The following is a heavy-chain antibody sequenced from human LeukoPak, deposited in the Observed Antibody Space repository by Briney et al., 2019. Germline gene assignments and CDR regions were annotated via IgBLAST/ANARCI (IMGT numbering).Heavy chain of an antibody. Sequence: ASVKVSCKASGYTFTGYYMHWVRQAPGQGLEWMGWINPNSGGTNYAQKFQGRVTMTRDTSISTAYMELSRLRSDDTAVYYCARPSSVAGIYYFDYWGQGTLVTVSS. J-gene: IGHJ4*02. CDR2: INPNSGGT. CDR1: GYTFTGYY. CDR3: ARPSSVAGIYYFDY. V-gene: IGHV1-2*02. D-gene: IGHD6-19*01.